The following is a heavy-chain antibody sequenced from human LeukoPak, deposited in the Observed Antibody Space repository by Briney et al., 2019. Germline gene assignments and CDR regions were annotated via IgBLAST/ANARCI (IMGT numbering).Heavy chain of an antibody. CDR3: ARDRPQPFSYYDSSGYPEGYGMDV. J-gene: IGHJ6*02. CDR2: IYYSGST. D-gene: IGHD3-22*01. CDR1: GGSISSGGYY. Sequence: KTSETLSLTCTVSGGSISSGGYYWSWIRQHPGKGLEWIGYIYYSGSTYYNPSLKSRVTISVDTSKNQFSLKLSAVTAADTAVYYGARDRPQPFSYYDSSGYPEGYGMDVWGRGTTVAVSS. V-gene: IGHV4-31*03.